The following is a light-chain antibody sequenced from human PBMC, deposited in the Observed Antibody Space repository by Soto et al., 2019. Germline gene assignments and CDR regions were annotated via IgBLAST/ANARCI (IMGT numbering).Light chain of an antibody. CDR3: LQHNSYPRT. V-gene: IGKV1-17*02. J-gene: IGKJ1*01. Sequence: IQLTQSPPSLSASVGDRVIITCRASQGIRNDVSWYQQKPGKAPKFLIFAASNLQGGVPSRFSGSGSGTDFTLTITNLQPEDFATYYCLQHNSYPRTFGQGTKVEMK. CDR1: QGIRND. CDR2: AAS.